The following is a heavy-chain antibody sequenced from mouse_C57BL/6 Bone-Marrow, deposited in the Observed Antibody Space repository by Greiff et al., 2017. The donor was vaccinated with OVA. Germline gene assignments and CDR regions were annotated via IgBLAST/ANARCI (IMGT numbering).Heavy chain of an antibody. V-gene: IGHV10-1*01. J-gene: IGHJ4*01. D-gene: IGHD2-3*01. CDR2: IRSKSNNYAT. Sequence: EVKLVESGGGLVQPKGSLKLSCAASGFSFNTYAMNWVRHAPGKGLEWVARIRSKSNNYATYYADSVKDRFTISRDDSDSMLYLQMNNLKTEDTAMYYCVRLFYDGYVYAMDYWGQGTSVTVSS. CDR1: GFSFNTYA. CDR3: VRLFYDGYVYAMDY.